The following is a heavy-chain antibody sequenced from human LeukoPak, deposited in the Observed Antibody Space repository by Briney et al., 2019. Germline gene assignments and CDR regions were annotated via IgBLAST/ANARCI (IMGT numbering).Heavy chain of an antibody. V-gene: IGHV3-53*01. Sequence: GGSLRLSCAAAGFSVSNNYMSWVRQAPGKGLEWVSVIYSGGSTYYADSVKGRFTISRDISKNTVYLQVSSLRAEDAAVYYCARDGSGRVPEMSAPDYWGQGTLVTVSS. CDR1: GFSVSNNY. CDR3: ARDGSGRVPEMSAPDY. D-gene: IGHD3-10*01. J-gene: IGHJ4*02. CDR2: IYSGGST.